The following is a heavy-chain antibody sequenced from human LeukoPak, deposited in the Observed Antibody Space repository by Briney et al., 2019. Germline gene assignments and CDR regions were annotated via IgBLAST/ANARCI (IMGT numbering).Heavy chain of an antibody. D-gene: IGHD5-12*01. CDR3: AKDGKWLRFPDY. CDR1: GFTFSSYG. Sequence: PGGSLTLSCAASGFTFSSYGMHWVRQAPGKGLEWVAVISYDGSNKYYADSVKGRFTISRDNSKNTLYLQMNSLRAEDTAVYYCAKDGKWLRFPDYWGQGTLVTVSS. V-gene: IGHV3-30*18. CDR2: ISYDGSNK. J-gene: IGHJ4*02.